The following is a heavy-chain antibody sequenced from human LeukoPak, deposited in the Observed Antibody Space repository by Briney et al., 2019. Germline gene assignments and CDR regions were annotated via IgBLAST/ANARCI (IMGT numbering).Heavy chain of an antibody. CDR3: AKDLGLKLRYFDWLTDY. Sequence: PGGSLRLSCEASGFTFSNYAMSWVRQAPGKGLEWVAVISYDGSNKYYADSVKGRFTISRDNSKNTLYLQMNSLRAEDTAVYYCAKDLGLKLRYFDWLTDYWGQGTLVTVSS. CDR1: GFTFSNYA. J-gene: IGHJ4*02. V-gene: IGHV3-30*18. CDR2: ISYDGSNK. D-gene: IGHD3-9*01.